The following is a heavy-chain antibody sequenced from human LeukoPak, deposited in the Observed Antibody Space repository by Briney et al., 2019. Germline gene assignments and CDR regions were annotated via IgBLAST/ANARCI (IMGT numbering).Heavy chain of an antibody. Sequence: SETLSLTCTVSGGSISSYYWSWIRQPPGKGLEWIGYIYYSGSTNYNPSLKSRVTISVDTSKNQFSLKLSSVTAADTAVYYCARDRFYDYVWGSYRPPAFDIWGQGTMVTVSS. D-gene: IGHD3-16*02. J-gene: IGHJ3*02. CDR1: GGSISSYY. CDR3: ARDRFYDYVWGSYRPPAFDI. V-gene: IGHV4-59*01. CDR2: IYYSGST.